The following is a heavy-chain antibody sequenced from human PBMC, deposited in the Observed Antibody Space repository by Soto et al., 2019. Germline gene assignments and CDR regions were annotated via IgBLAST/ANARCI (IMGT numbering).Heavy chain of an antibody. CDR2: ISSSSSTI. CDR1: GFTFSSYS. V-gene: IGHV3-48*02. J-gene: IGHJ4*02. CDR3: AREYSSGWSY. Sequence: EVQLVESGGGLVQPGGSLRLSCTTSGFTFSSYSMNWVRQAPGKGLEWVSYISSSSSTIYYADSVKGRFTISRDNAKNSLYLQINSLRDEDTAVYYCAREYSSGWSYWGQGTLVTVSS. D-gene: IGHD6-19*01.